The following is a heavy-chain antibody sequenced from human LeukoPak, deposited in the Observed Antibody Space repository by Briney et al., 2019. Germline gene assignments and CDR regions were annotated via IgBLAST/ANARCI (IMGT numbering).Heavy chain of an antibody. CDR1: GGSFSGYY. V-gene: IGHV4-34*01. CDR2: INHSGST. J-gene: IGHJ5*02. D-gene: IGHD2-2*01. CDR3: ARIGYCSSTSCADP. Sequence: PSETLSLTCAVYGGSFSGYYWSWIRQPPGKGLEWIGEINHSGSTNYNPTLKSRVTISVDTSQNQFSLKLSSVTAADTAVYYCARIGYCSSTSCADPWGQGTLVTVSS.